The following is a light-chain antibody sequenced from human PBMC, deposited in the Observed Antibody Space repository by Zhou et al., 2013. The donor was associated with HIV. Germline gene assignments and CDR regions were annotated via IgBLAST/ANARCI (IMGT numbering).Light chain of an antibody. CDR1: QTITDNY. CDR2: DAS. V-gene: IGKV3-20*01. Sequence: EILLTQSPATLSLSPGDRATLSCRTSQTITDNYLAWYQQKPGQAPRLLIYDASTRATGIPDRFSGGGSGTDFTLTISRLEPEDFAVYYCQHYGVSPYTFGPGTKLEI. J-gene: IGKJ2*01. CDR3: QHYGVSPYT.